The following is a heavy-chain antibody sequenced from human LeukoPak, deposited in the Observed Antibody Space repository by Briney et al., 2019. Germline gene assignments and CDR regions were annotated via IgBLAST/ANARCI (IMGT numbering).Heavy chain of an antibody. CDR2: IIPIFGTA. V-gene: IGHV1-69*13. D-gene: IGHD3-22*01. CDR3: ARGPYYYDSSGYYGPPHFDY. CDR1: GGTFSSYA. J-gene: IGHJ4*02. Sequence: SVKVSCKASGGTFSSYAISWVRQAPGQGLEWMGGIIPIFGTANYAQKFQGRVTITVDESTSTAYMELSSLRSEDTAVYYCARGPYYYDSSGYYGPPHFDYWGQGTLVTVSS.